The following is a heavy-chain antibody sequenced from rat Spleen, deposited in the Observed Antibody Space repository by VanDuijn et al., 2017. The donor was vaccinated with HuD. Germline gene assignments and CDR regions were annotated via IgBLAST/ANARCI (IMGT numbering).Heavy chain of an antibody. CDR2: INGAGST. CDR3: ARTYYGYSYSDY. Sequence: EVQLQESGPGLVKPSQSLSLTCSVTDYSITNNYWDWIRKFPGNKVEWMGYINGAGSTNYNPSLQSRLSITSDTSKNQFFLQVNSVTTEDTATYYCARTYYGYSYSDYWGQGVMVTVSS. J-gene: IGHJ2*01. D-gene: IGHD1-9*01. CDR1: DYSITNNY. V-gene: IGHV3-3*01.